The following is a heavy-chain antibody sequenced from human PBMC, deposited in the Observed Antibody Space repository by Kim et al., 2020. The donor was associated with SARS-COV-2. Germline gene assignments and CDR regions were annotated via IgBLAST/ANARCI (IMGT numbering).Heavy chain of an antibody. Sequence: ADPVKGRVTITRDNDKNSLYLQMNRLRAEDTAVYYCARDDRPGWGASFDYWGQGTLVTVSS. D-gene: IGHD3-16*01. V-gene: IGHV3-11*01. CDR3: ARDDRPGWGASFDY. J-gene: IGHJ4*02.